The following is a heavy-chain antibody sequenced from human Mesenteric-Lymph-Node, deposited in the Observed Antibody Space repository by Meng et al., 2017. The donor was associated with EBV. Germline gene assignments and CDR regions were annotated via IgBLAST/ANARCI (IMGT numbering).Heavy chain of an antibody. CDR2: ISGSGGTR. CDR3: SNLPYSY. Sequence: VPVVESGGGVVQPGRSLRLSCVASGFTFNIYDMNWVRQAPGRGLEWVSGISGSGGTRYYADSVKGRFSISRDNSGNTVYLQMNSLRVEDTAVYYCSNLPYSYWGQGTLVTVSS. D-gene: IGHD4-11*01. V-gene: IGHV3-23*04. J-gene: IGHJ4*02. CDR1: GFTFNIYD.